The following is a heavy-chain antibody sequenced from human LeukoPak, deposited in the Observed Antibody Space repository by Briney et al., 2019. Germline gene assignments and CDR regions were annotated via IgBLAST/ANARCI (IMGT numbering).Heavy chain of an antibody. CDR1: GYTFTNYG. V-gene: IGHV1-18*01. J-gene: IGHJ5*02. Sequence: ASVKVSCTASGYTFTNYGISWVRQAPGQGLEWMGWIHIYRGNTNYAQKFQGRVTMTTDTSTSTVYMEVRGLRSDDTAMYYCARDVGITVADSFDPWGQGTLVTVSS. D-gene: IGHD6-13*01. CDR3: ARDVGITVADSFDP. CDR2: IHIYRGNT.